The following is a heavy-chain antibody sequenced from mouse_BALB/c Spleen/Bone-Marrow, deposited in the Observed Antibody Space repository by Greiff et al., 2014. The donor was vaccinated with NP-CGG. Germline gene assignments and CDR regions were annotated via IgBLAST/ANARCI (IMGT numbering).Heavy chain of an antibody. Sequence: QVTLKESGAELVRPGTSVKVSCKASGYAFTNYLIGWIKQRPGQGLEWIGVSNPGSGGTNYNEKFKGKATLTADKSSSTAYMQLSSLTSDDSAVYFCARETVRGFAYWGQGTLVTVSA. CDR3: ARETVRGFAY. J-gene: IGHJ3*01. CDR2: SNPGSGGT. D-gene: IGHD3-2*01. V-gene: IGHV1-54*01. CDR1: GYAFTNYL.